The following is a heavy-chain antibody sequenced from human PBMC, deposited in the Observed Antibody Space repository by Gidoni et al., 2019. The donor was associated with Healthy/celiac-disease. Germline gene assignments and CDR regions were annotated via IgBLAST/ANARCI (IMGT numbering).Heavy chain of an antibody. D-gene: IGHD1-26*01. Sequence: QVLLLQFASVVNKTESSARVPCTYSGGTFSSYAISWLRQAPGQGLEWMGGIIPIFGTANDAQKVQGRVTITADESTSTAYMELSSLRSEDTAVYYCAREDSGSYDYFDYWGQGTLVTVSS. J-gene: IGHJ4*02. CDR3: AREDSGSYDYFDY. V-gene: IGHV1-69*01. CDR2: IIPIFGTA. CDR1: GGTFSSYA.